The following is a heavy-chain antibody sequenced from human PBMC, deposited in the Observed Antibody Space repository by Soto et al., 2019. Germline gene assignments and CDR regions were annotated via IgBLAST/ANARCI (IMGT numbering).Heavy chain of an antibody. CDR1: GFIFTSYI. D-gene: IGHD1-20*01. J-gene: IGHJ4*02. V-gene: IGHV3-30*01. CDR2: VSYDGSKK. CDR3: ARDKVSLFDCNFDS. Sequence: QVQLVESGGGVVQPRRSLRLSCAASGFIFTSYIVHWVRQAPGKGLEWVASVSYDGSKKHYADSVKGRFSISRDNSKNTVYLQMNSLRTEDTAVYYCARDKVSLFDCNFDSWGQGTLVTVSS.